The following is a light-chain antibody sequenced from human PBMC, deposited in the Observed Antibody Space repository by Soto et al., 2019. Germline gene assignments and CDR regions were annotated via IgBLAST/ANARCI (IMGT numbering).Light chain of an antibody. CDR3: AAWDDSLNGVV. Sequence: QPVLTQPPSVSEAPRQRVTISCSGSSSNIGNNVVNWYQRFPGKAPKLLIYYDHLLPSGVSDRFSGSKSGSSATLAINGLQSEDEADYYCAAWDDSLNGVVIGGGTKLTVL. CDR1: SSNIGNNV. J-gene: IGLJ2*01. V-gene: IGLV1-36*01. CDR2: YDH.